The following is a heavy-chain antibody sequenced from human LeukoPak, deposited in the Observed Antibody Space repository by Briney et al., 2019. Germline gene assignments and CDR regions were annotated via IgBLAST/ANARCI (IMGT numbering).Heavy chain of an antibody. CDR1: GGSVSSGSYY. CDR3: AKAHTYGVEGDDFDI. J-gene: IGHJ3*02. D-gene: IGHD5-18*01. Sequence: PSETLSLTCTVSGGSVSSGSYYWSWIRQPPGKGLEWIGHIYYSGSTKYNPSLKSRATISVDTSKNQFSLKMGFVTAADTAIYYCAKAHTYGVEGDDFDIWGQGTMVTVSS. V-gene: IGHV4-61*01. CDR2: IYYSGST.